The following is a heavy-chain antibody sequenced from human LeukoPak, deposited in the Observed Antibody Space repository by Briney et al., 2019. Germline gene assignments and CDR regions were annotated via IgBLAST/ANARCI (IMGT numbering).Heavy chain of an antibody. Sequence: SETLSLTCTVSGYSISSGYYWGWIRQPPGKGLEWIGSIYHSGSTYYNPSLKSRVTISVDTSKNQFSLKLSSVTAADTAVYYCARSGSYFDGDSWNAFDIWGQGTMVTVSS. D-gene: IGHD1-26*01. CDR1: GYSISSGYY. J-gene: IGHJ3*02. CDR2: IYHSGST. V-gene: IGHV4-38-2*02. CDR3: ARSGSYFDGDSWNAFDI.